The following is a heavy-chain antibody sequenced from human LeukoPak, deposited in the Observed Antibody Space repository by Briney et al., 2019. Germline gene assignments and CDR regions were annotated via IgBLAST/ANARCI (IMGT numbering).Heavy chain of an antibody. Sequence: PSETLSLTCTVSGGSISSSSYYWGWIRQPPGKGLEWIGSIYYSGSTYYNPSLKSRVIISVDTSKNQFSLKLSSVTAADTAVYYCARLQWLVLVDYWGQGTLVTVSS. CDR2: IYYSGST. CDR3: ARLQWLVLVDY. D-gene: IGHD6-19*01. V-gene: IGHV4-39*01. CDR1: GGSISSSSYY. J-gene: IGHJ4*02.